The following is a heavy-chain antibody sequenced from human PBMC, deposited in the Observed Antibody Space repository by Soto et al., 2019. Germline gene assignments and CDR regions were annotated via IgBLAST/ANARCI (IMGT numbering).Heavy chain of an antibody. CDR3: RGNVLDDNLCNYYYMDV. CDR2: IYPGDSDT. Sequence: PGESLKISCKGSGYSFTSYWIGWVRQMPGKGLEWMGIIYPGDSDTRYSPSFQGQVTISADKSISTAYLQWSSLKASDTALYYCRGNVLDDNLCNYYYMDVWGKGTTVTVSS. V-gene: IGHV5-51*01. J-gene: IGHJ6*03. D-gene: IGHD3-10*02. CDR1: GYSFTSYW.